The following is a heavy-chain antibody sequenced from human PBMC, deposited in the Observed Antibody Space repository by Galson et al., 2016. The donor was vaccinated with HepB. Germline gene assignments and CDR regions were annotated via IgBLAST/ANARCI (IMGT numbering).Heavy chain of an antibody. D-gene: IGHD3-10*01. Sequence: SLRLSCAASGSTFRSYNMNWVRQTPGQGLEWVSSISTSSSYIWYADSVKGRFSISRENAKNSLYLQMNSLRAGDTAVYYCAREDKGSGIFDIWGQGTMVTVSS. V-gene: IGHV3-21*01. CDR3: AREDKGSGIFDI. CDR2: ISTSSSYI. CDR1: GSTFRSYN. J-gene: IGHJ3*02.